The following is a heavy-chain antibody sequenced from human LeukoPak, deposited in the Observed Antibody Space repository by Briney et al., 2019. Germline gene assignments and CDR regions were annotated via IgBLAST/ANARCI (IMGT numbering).Heavy chain of an antibody. CDR1: GFTFSNAW. CDR2: IKSKTDGGTT. J-gene: IGHJ3*02. CDR3: TTDFGVLRFLEWPNDAFDI. D-gene: IGHD3-3*01. Sequence: GGSLRLSCAASGFTFSNAWMSWVRQAPGKGLEWVGRIKSKTDGGTTDYAAPVKGRFTISRDDSKNTLYLQMNSLKTEDTAVYYCTTDFGVLRFLEWPNDAFDIWGQGTMVTVSS. V-gene: IGHV3-15*01.